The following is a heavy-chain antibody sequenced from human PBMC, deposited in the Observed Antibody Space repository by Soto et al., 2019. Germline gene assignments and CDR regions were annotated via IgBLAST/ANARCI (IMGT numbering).Heavy chain of an antibody. CDR3: ARDSYYDFWSGYGHYYYYYMDV. V-gene: IGHV3-33*01. J-gene: IGHJ6*03. D-gene: IGHD3-3*01. CDR2: IWYDGSNK. Sequence: QVQLVESGGGVVQPGRSLRLSCAASGFTFSSYGMHWVHQAPGKGLEWVAVIWYDGSNKYYADSVKGRFTISRDNSKNTLYLQMNSLRAEDTAVYYCARDSYYDFWSGYGHYYYYYMDVWGKGTTVTVSS. CDR1: GFTFSSYG.